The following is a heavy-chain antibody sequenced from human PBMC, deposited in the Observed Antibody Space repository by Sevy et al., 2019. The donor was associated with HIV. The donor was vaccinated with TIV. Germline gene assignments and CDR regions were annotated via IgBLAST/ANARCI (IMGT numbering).Heavy chain of an antibody. V-gene: IGHV7-4-1*02. CDR1: GYTFTSYA. Sequence: ASVKVSCKASGYTFTSYAMNWVRQAPGQGLEWMGWINTNTGNPTYAQGFTGRFVFSLDTSVSTAYLQISSLKAEDTAVYYCARATKGITGTTASYYYYYGMDVWGQGTTVTVSS. CDR3: ARATKGITGTTASYYYYYGMDV. D-gene: IGHD1-7*01. CDR2: INTNTGNP. J-gene: IGHJ6*02.